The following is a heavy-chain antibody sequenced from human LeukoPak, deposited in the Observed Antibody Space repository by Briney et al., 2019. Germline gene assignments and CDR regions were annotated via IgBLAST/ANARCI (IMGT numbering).Heavy chain of an antibody. V-gene: IGHV5-51*01. CDR1: GYSFTSYW. CDR3: ARGLDSSGYLDAFDI. Sequence: GESLKISCKGSGYSFTSYWIGWVRQMPGKGLEWMGIIYPGDSDTRYSPSFQGQVTISADKSISTAYLQWSSLKASDTAMYYCARGLDSSGYLDAFDIWGQGTMVTVSP. J-gene: IGHJ3*02. CDR2: IYPGDSDT. D-gene: IGHD3-22*01.